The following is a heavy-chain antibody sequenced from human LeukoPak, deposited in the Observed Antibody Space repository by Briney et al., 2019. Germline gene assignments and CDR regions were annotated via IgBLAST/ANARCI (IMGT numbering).Heavy chain of an antibody. CDR2: INPNSGGT. CDR1: GYTFTSYD. CDR3: ARDEQQLEHIAY. Sequence: ASVKVSCKASGYTFTSYDINWVRQATGQGLEWMGWINPNSGGTNYAQKFQGRVTMTRDTSISTAYMELTRLRSDDTAVYYCARDEQQLEHIAYWGQGTLVTVSS. V-gene: IGHV1-2*02. J-gene: IGHJ4*02. D-gene: IGHD6-13*01.